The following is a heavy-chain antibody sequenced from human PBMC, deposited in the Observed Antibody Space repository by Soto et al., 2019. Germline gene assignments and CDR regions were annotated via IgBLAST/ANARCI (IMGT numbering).Heavy chain of an antibody. D-gene: IGHD2-2*01. V-gene: IGHV3-30*04. J-gene: IGHJ4*02. CDR1: GFTFSSYA. Sequence: GWSLRLSCAASGFTFSSYAMHWVRQAPGKGLEWVAVISYDGSNKYYADSVKGRFTISRDNSKNTLYLQMNSLRAEDTAVYYCAQDLHQLPSDWGQGTLVTVSS. CDR2: ISYDGSNK. CDR3: AQDLHQLPSD.